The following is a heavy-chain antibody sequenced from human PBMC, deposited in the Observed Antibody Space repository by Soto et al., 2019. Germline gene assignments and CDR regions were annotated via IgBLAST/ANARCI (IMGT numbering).Heavy chain of an antibody. Sequence: QVQLQQSGPGLVKPSETLSLTCSVSSGPSSSHNWGWIQQPPGRGLEWIGYVYSTGGTSYNPSLKSRVTISADTSTNHISLTLTSVTAADTAVYYCVRQGIGNLHGLVDVWGQGTTVRVSS. V-gene: IGHV4-59*08. CDR1: SGPSSSHN. CDR3: VRQGIGNLHGLVDV. CDR2: VYSTGGT. J-gene: IGHJ6*02. D-gene: IGHD1-1*01.